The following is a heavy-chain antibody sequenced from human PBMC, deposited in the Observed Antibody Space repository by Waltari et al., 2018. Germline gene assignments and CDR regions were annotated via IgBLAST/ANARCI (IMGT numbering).Heavy chain of an antibody. CDR1: GYTFTGYY. J-gene: IGHJ4*02. V-gene: IGHV1-2*02. CDR3: ATGRVPKKWELLGLDY. Sequence: QVQLVQSGAEVKKPGASVKVSCKASGYTFTGYYMHWVRQAPGQGLEWIGWINPNSGGTNYAKEFQGRVTMTRDTSTDTGYMELRSLRTEDTAVYYCATGRVPKKWELLGLDYWGQGTLVTVSS. CDR2: INPNSGGT. D-gene: IGHD1-26*01.